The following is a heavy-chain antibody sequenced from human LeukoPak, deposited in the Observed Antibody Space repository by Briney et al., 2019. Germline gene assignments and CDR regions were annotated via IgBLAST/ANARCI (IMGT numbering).Heavy chain of an antibody. V-gene: IGHV4-4*09. D-gene: IGHD4-23*01. Sequence: SETLSLTCTVYGGSISSSYWSWIRQPPGKGLEWIGHIYTSGSTNYNPNYNPSLKSRVSISVDTSKNQCSVTLSSVTAADTAVYYCARLEPYGGNLYWGQGTLVTVSS. CDR2: IYTSGSTNYNP. CDR3: ARLEPYGGNLY. CDR1: GGSISSSY. J-gene: IGHJ4*02.